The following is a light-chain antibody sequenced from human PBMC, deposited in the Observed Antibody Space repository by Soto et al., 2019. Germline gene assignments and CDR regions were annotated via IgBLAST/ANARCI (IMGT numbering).Light chain of an antibody. CDR1: QNIAYF. J-gene: IGKJ2*01. CDR2: AAS. CDR3: QQSYSGLPIYT. Sequence: DIQMTQSPSSLSASVGDRVTISCRASQNIAYFLNWYQQQAGKAPKLLIYAASSLQSGVPSRFSGRASGTDFTLTISSLQPEDFATYYCQQSYSGLPIYTFGQGTKLEI. V-gene: IGKV1-39*01.